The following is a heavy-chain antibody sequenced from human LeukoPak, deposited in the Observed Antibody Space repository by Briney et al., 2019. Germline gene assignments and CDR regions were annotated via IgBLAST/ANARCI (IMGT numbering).Heavy chain of an antibody. CDR1: GGSISSGSYY. D-gene: IGHD2-2*01. J-gene: IGHJ4*02. V-gene: IGHV4-39*01. Sequence: KPSETLSLTCTVSGGSISSGSYYWGWIHQPPGKGLEWIGSIYYSGSTYYSPSLKSRVTMSVDTSKSQFSLRLSSVTAADTAVYYCARQGRGIQLQTYFDYWGQGTLVTVSS. CDR2: IYYSGST. CDR3: ARQGRGIQLQTYFDY.